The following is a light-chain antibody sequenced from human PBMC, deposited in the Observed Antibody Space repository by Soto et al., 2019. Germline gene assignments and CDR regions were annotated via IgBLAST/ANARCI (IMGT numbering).Light chain of an antibody. CDR1: QSVSSSY. Sequence: EIVLTQSPGTLSLSPGDTATLSCRASQSVSSSYLAWYQKKPGLAPRLLIYGASSRATGIPDRFSGSGSGTDFTLTIRRLEPEDFAVFYCQQYGSSPRTFGHGTKVEI. CDR2: GAS. J-gene: IGKJ1*01. V-gene: IGKV3-20*01. CDR3: QQYGSSPRT.